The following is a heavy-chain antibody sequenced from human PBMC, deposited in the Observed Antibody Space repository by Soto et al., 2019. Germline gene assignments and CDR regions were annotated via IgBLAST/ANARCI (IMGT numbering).Heavy chain of an antibody. J-gene: IGHJ4*02. D-gene: IGHD3-10*01. V-gene: IGHV4-4*02. Sequence: QVQLQESGPGLVKPSGTLSLACAVSGVSISSGNWWSWVRQPPGKGLEWIGEIYHSGSTNYNPSLQQRAHISVGTVKLRFSLKLRSVTAAGTAVYYCAGYAYGSGNYQGDLEYWGQGTLVTVSS. CDR1: GVSISSGNW. CDR3: AGYAYGSGNYQGDLEY. CDR2: IYHSGST.